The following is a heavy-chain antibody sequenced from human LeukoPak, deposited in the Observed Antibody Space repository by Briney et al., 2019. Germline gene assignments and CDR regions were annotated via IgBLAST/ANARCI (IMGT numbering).Heavy chain of an antibody. V-gene: IGHV4-61*01. Sequence: PSETLSLTCTVSGGSISSGSYYWSWIRQPPGKGLEWIGYIYYSGSTNYNPSLKSRVTISVDTSKNQFSLKLSSVTAADTAVYYCARCSMVRGDLDYWGQGTLVTVSS. D-gene: IGHD3-10*01. CDR3: ARCSMVRGDLDY. J-gene: IGHJ4*02. CDR1: GGSISSGSYY. CDR2: IYYSGST.